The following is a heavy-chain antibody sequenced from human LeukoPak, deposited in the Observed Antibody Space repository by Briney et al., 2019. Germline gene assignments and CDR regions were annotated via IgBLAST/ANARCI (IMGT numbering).Heavy chain of an antibody. CDR1: GFTFSSYG. J-gene: IGHJ4*02. CDR3: AKRYSGSSGLYNFDY. D-gene: IGHD1-26*01. Sequence: QPGRSLRLSCAASGFTFSSYGMHWVRQAPGKGLEWVAVISYDGSNKYYADSVKGRFTISRDNSKNTLYLQMNSLRAEDTAVYYCAKRYSGSSGLYNFDYWGQGTLVTVSS. V-gene: IGHV3-30*18. CDR2: ISYDGSNK.